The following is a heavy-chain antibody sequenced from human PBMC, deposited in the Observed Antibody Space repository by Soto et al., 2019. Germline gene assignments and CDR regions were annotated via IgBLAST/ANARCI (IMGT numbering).Heavy chain of an antibody. V-gene: IGHV3-13*05. CDR2: IGAARDP. J-gene: IGHJ6*02. D-gene: IGHD2-2*02. CDR3: ARAYTGRLPRRADYYYAMDV. Sequence: GGSLRLSCATSGFTFSDFDMHWVRQVPGKGLEWVSAIGAARDPYYLGSVKGRFTISRENAKNSVYLQMNDLRAGDSAVYYCARAYTGRLPRRADYYYAMDVWGQGTTVTVSS. CDR1: GFTFSDFD.